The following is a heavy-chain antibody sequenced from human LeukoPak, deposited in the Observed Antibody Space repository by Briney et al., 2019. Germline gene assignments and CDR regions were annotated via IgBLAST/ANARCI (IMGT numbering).Heavy chain of an antibody. Sequence: GGSLRLSCAASGFTFSSYAMRWVRQAPGKGLEWVSAISGSGGSTYYADSVKGRFTISRDNSKNTLYLQMNSLRAEDTAVYYCAKGPRYSGSYPPDYWGQGTLVTVSS. J-gene: IGHJ4*02. CDR3: AKGPRYSGSYPPDY. CDR2: ISGSGGST. D-gene: IGHD1-26*01. CDR1: GFTFSSYA. V-gene: IGHV3-23*01.